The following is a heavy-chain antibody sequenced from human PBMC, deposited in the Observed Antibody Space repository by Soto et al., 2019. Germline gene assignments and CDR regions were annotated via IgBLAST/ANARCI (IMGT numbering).Heavy chain of an antibody. J-gene: IGHJ3*02. CDR2: IIPIFGTA. V-gene: IGHV1-69*13. CDR1: GGTFSSYA. D-gene: IGHD3-22*01. CDR3: ARDSITMIVVVGWAQGRAFDI. Sequence: GASVKVSCKASGGTFSSYAISCVRQAPGQGLEWMGGIIPIFGTANYAQKFQGRVTITADESTSTAYMELSSLRSEDTAVYYCARDSITMIVVVGWAQGRAFDIWGQGTMVTVSS.